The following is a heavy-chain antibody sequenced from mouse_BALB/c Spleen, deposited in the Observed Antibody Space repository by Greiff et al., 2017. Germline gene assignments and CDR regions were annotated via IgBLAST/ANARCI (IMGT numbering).Heavy chain of an antibody. CDR1: GFNIKDTY. CDR3: AAFYYYGSSPFAY. CDR2: IDPANGNT. V-gene: IGHV14-3*02. J-gene: IGHJ3*01. Sequence: EVQLQQSGAELVKPGASVKLSCTASGFNIKDTYMHWVKQRPEQGLEWIGRIDPANGNTKYDPKFQGKATITADTSSNTAYLQLSSLTSEDTAVYYCAAFYYYGSSPFAYWGQGTLVTVSA. D-gene: IGHD1-1*01.